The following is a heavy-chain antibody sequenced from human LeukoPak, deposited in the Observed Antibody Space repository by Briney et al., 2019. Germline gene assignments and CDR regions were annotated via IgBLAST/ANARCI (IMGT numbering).Heavy chain of an antibody. V-gene: IGHV3-48*03. D-gene: IGHD2-2*01. CDR1: GFTFSSYE. J-gene: IGHJ4*02. CDR2: ISSSGTTI. Sequence: GGSLRLSCAASGFTFSSYEMNWVRQAPEKGLQWVSDISSSGTTIYYADSVKGRFTISRDNAKNSLYLQMNSLRAEDTAVYYCARKYCSTTSCLFDNWGQGTLVTVSS. CDR3: ARKYCSTTSCLFDN.